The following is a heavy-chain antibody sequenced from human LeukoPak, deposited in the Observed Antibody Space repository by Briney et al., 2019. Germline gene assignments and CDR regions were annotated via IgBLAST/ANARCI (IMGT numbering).Heavy chain of an antibody. CDR3: ARVSTYYYDSSGHWFDY. Sequence: PSETLSLTCTVSGGSISSYYWSWIRQPPGKGLEWIGYIYYSGSTNYNPSLKSRVTISVDTSKNQFSLKLSSVTAADTAVYYCARVSTYYYDSSGHWFDYWGQGTLVTVSS. V-gene: IGHV4-59*01. J-gene: IGHJ4*02. CDR2: IYYSGST. CDR1: GGSISSYY. D-gene: IGHD3-22*01.